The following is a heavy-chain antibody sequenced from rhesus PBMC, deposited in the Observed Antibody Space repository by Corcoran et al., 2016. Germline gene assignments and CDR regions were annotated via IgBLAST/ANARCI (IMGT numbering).Heavy chain of an antibody. CDR2: IYGSGSST. V-gene: IGHV4S11*01. CDR3: ARGRDEDDYGYYLSTYYFDY. J-gene: IGHJ4*01. D-gene: IGHD3-9*01. CDR1: GGSISSHY. Sequence: QVQLQESGPGLVKPLETLSLTCAVSGGSISSHYWSWIRQPPGKGLEWIGYIYGSGSSTNYNPSLKSRVTLSVDTSKNQFSLKLSSVTAADTAVYYCARGRDEDDYGYYLSTYYFDYWGQGVLVTVSS.